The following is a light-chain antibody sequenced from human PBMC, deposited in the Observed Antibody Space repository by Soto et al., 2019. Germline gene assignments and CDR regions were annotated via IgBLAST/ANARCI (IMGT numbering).Light chain of an antibody. CDR1: QSVGSY. J-gene: IGKJ2*01. CDR3: QQYDSWPPSYT. CDR2: GAS. Sequence: EIVMTQSPATLSVSLGDRATLSCRASQSVGSYLAWYQQKPGQAPRLLIYGASTRATGIPARFSGSGSETDFTLTISSLQSEDFAVYYCQQYDSWPPSYTFGQGTKLELK. V-gene: IGKV3-15*01.